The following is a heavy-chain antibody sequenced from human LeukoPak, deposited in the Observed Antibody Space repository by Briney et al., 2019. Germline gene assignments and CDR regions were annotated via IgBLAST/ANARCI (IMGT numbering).Heavy chain of an antibody. J-gene: IGHJ4*02. Sequence: SVKVSCKASGGTFSSYAISWVRQAPGQGLEWMGGIIPIFGTASYAQKFQGRVTITADKSTSTAYMELSSLRSEDTAVYYCARGDTAMVLDYWGLGTLVTVSS. CDR2: IIPIFGTA. CDR1: GGTFSSYA. D-gene: IGHD5-18*01. V-gene: IGHV1-69*06. CDR3: ARGDTAMVLDY.